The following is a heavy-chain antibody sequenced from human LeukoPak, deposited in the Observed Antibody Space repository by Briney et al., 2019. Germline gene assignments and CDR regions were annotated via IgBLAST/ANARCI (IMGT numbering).Heavy chain of an antibody. CDR1: GYTFTGYY. D-gene: IGHD3-10*01. Sequence: ASVKVSCKASGYTFTGYYMHWVRQAPGQGLEWMGWISPNSGGTNYAQKFQGRVTMTRDTSISTAYMELSRLRSDDTAVYYCARVGTGAYYGSGSSDYWGQGTLVTVSS. CDR2: ISPNSGGT. V-gene: IGHV1-2*02. J-gene: IGHJ4*02. CDR3: ARVGTGAYYGSGSSDY.